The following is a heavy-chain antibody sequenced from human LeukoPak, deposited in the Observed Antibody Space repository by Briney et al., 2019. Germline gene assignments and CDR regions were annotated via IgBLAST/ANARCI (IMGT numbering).Heavy chain of an antibody. J-gene: IGHJ4*02. CDR2: IYSGGTA. D-gene: IGHD6-13*01. CDR3: ARDPSAVALNTYG. V-gene: IGHV3-66*01. CDR1: AVTVSNNY. Sequence: GGSLTLSCPAAAVTVSNNYINWVRQAPGEGLEWVSLIYSGGTAYYADSVKGRFTISRDHSKNTLYLQMNSLRAEDTGVYYCARDPSAVALNTYGWGQGTLVTVSS.